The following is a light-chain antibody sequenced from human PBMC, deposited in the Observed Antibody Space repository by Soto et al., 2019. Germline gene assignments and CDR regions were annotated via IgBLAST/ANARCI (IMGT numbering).Light chain of an antibody. CDR3: QQYNSYSRGT. CDR2: DAS. CDR1: QSISSW. Sequence: DIQMTQSPSTLSASVGDRVTITCRASQSISSWVAWYQQKPGKTPRLLIYDASTLESGVPSRFSGSGSGTEFTLTISSLQPDDFATYYCQQYNSYSRGTFGPGTKVDIK. J-gene: IGKJ3*01. V-gene: IGKV1-5*01.